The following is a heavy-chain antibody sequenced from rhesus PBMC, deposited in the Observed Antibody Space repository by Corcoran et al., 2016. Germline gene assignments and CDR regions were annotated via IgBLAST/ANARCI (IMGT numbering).Heavy chain of an antibody. CDR3: ARIAAAGTYSLDV. Sequence: QVQLVQSGAEVKKPGASVTVSCKASGFTFGSYAIRWVRQAPGQGLEGMGVIIPVVGITNYAEKFQGRVTITADTSTSTAYMELSSLRSEDTAVYYCARIAAAGTYSLDVWGRGVLVTVSS. V-gene: IGHV1-198*02. CDR2: IIPVVGIT. D-gene: IGHD6-25*01. J-gene: IGHJ5-2*02. CDR1: GFTFGSYA.